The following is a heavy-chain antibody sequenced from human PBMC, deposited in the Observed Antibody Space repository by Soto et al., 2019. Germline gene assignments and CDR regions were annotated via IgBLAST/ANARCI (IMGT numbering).Heavy chain of an antibody. D-gene: IGHD6-6*01. J-gene: IGHJ6*02. CDR3: ARGAARHDFEYYGMAV. CDR2: ISADNGHT. CDR1: GYTFSSYG. V-gene: IGHV1-18*01. Sequence: QVQLVQSGAEVRKPGSSVKVSCKASGYTFSSYGINWVRQAPGQGPEWMGWISADNGHTKYVQKFQGRVTMTTDTTTSTACMELRSLRSDDTVVYYCARGAARHDFEYYGMAVWGQGTTVTVSS.